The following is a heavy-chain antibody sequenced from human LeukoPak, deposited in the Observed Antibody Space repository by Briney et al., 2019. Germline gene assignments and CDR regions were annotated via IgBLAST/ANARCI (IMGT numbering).Heavy chain of an antibody. CDR2: TYYRSRWYS. J-gene: IGHJ2*01. V-gene: IGHV6-1*01. CDR3: ARMRTADWYFDL. Sequence: SQTLSLTCAISGDSVSSNSAAWNWIRQSPSRGLEWLGKTYYRSRWYSDHAGSVKSRIIINPDTSKNQFSLQLNSVTPEDTAVYYCARMRTADWYFDLWGRGTLVTVSS. CDR1: GDSVSSNSAA. D-gene: IGHD1-1*01.